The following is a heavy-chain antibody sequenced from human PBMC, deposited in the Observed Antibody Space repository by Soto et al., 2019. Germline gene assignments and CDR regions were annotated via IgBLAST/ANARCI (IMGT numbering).Heavy chain of an antibody. V-gene: IGHV3-74*01. J-gene: IGHJ4*02. CDR3: VRLGGSSEIDY. Sequence: HPGGSLRLSCVASGFTFNSLWMHWVRQVPGKGLVWVARIDTEGIGTSYADSVKGRFTVSRDNAKNTLYLRMNDLRAEDTAVYYCVRLGGSSEIDYWGQGTLVTVS. CDR2: IDTEGIGT. CDR1: GFTFNSLW. D-gene: IGHD6-13*01.